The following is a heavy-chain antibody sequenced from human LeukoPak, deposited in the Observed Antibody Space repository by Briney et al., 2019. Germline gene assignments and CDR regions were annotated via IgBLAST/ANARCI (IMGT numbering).Heavy chain of an antibody. Sequence: AGGSLRLSCAASGFTFSSYSMNWVRQAPGKGLEWVSSISSSSSYIYYADSVKGRFTISRDNAKNSLYLQMNSLRAEDTAVYYCARVGDYYDSSGYYPYFDYWGQGTLVTVSS. V-gene: IGHV3-21*01. CDR1: GFTFSSYS. D-gene: IGHD3-22*01. CDR3: ARVGDYYDSSGYYPYFDY. CDR2: ISSSSSYI. J-gene: IGHJ4*02.